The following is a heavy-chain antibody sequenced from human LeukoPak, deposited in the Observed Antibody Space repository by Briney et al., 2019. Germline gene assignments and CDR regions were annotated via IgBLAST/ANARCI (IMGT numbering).Heavy chain of an antibody. J-gene: IGHJ4*02. CDR2: IWYDGSNK. CDR3: GKGGVVGGFDY. Sequence: GRSLRLSWAASGFTFSSYGMHWVRQAPGKGLEWVAVIWYDGSNKYYADSVKGRFTISRDNSKNTLYLQMNSLRADDTAVNYFGKGGVVGGFDYWGQGTLVTVSS. D-gene: IGHD2-15*01. CDR1: GFTFSSYG. V-gene: IGHV3-33*06.